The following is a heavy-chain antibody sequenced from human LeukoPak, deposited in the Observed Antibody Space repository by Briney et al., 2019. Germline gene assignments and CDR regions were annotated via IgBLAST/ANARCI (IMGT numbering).Heavy chain of an antibody. V-gene: IGHV3-21*06. CDR2: VSSSSSYI. D-gene: IGHD6-13*01. CDR3: ARYSDTGYSSSWYSTPFDY. CDR1: GFTFRSYS. Sequence: GGSLRLSCAASGFTFRSYSMKWVRQAPGKGLEWVSSVSSSSSYIYYADSVKGRFTISRDNAKNLLYLQMNSLRAEDTAVYYCARYSDTGYSSSWYSTPFDYWGQGTLVTVSS. J-gene: IGHJ4*02.